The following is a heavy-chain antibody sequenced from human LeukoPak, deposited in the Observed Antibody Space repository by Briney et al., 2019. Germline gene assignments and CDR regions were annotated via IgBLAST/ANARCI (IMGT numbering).Heavy chain of an antibody. J-gene: IGHJ4*02. V-gene: IGHV1-69*13. D-gene: IGHD6-6*01. CDR3: ARGLNKYSS. CDR2: IIPIFGTA. CDR1: GFTFTSYD. Sequence: GASVKVSCKASGFTFTSYDINWVRQAPGQGLEWMGGIIPIFGTANYAQKFQGRVTITADESTSTAYMELSSLRSEDTAVYYCARGLNKYSSWGQGTLVTVSS.